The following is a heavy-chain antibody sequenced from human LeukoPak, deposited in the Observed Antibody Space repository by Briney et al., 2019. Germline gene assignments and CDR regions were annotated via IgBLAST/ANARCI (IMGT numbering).Heavy chain of an antibody. Sequence: PSETLSLTCAVYGGSFSGYYWSWIRQPPGKGLEWIGEINHSGSTNYNPSLKSRVTISVDTSKNQFSLKLSSVTAADTAVYYCARPRIVGAPGYFQHWGQGTLVTVPS. D-gene: IGHD1-26*01. CDR2: INHSGST. V-gene: IGHV4-34*01. CDR1: GGSFSGYY. J-gene: IGHJ1*01. CDR3: ARPRIVGAPGYFQH.